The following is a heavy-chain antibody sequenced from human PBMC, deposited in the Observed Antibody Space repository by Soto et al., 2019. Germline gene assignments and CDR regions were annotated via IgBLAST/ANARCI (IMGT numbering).Heavy chain of an antibody. CDR2: ITDNGGDS. CDR3: ARGSEDSYPGSRIFDF. CDR1: GFTFGSRA. J-gene: IGHJ4*02. Sequence: EVQLLVSGGDLVQPGGSLRLSCVASGFTFGSRAMSWVRQAPVEGLEWVSTITDNGGDSKSADSVRGRFAISRDNSKNILYLQMNSLRAEDSAIYYCARGSEDSYPGSRIFDFWGRGSLVSVSS. D-gene: IGHD3-10*01. V-gene: IGHV3-23*01.